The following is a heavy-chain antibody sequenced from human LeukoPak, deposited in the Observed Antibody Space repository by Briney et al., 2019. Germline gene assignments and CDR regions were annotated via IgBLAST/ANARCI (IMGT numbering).Heavy chain of an antibody. D-gene: IGHD5-18*01. CDR3: VSHHVDIAMELVY. J-gene: IGHJ4*02. Sequence: SETLSLTCTVSGGSISSYYWSWIRQPPGKGLEWIGYIYYSGSTNYNPSLKSRDTISVDTSKNQFSLKLSSVTAADTAVYYCVSHHVDIAMELVYWGQGTLVTVSS. CDR1: GGSISSYY. V-gene: IGHV4-59*01. CDR2: IYYSGST.